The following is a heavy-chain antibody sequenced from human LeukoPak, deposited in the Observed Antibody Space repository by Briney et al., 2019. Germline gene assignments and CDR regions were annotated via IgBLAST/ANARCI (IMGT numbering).Heavy chain of an antibody. D-gene: IGHD2-8*01. CDR3: ARHAYCTNGVWAFFRACYMDV. J-gene: IGHJ6*03. Sequence: SETLSLTCTVSGGSISSSSYYWGWIRQPPGKGLEWIGSIYYSGSTYYNPSLKSRVTISVDTSKNQFSLKLSSVTAADTAVYYCARHAYCTNGVWAFFRACYMDVWGKGTTVTVSS. CDR2: IYYSGST. CDR1: GGSISSSSYY. V-gene: IGHV4-39*01.